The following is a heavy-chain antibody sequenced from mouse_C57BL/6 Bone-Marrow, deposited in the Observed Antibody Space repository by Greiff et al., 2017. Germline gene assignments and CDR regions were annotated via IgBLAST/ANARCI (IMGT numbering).Heavy chain of an antibody. CDR3: ARGGGYYYAMDY. CDR2: IDPSDSYT. J-gene: IGHJ4*01. Sequence: QVQLQQPGAELVMPGASVKLSCKASGYTFTSYWMHWVKQRPGQGLEWIGEIDPSDSYTNYNQKFKGKATLTVDKSSSTAYMQLSSLTSEDSAVYYCARGGGYYYAMDYWGQGTSVTVSS. V-gene: IGHV1-69*01. CDR1: GYTFTSYW. D-gene: IGHD2-2*01.